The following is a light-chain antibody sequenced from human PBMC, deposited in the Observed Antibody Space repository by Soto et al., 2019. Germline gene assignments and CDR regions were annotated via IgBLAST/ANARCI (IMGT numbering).Light chain of an antibody. CDR2: EVN. CDR3: NSYTSKYTFV. V-gene: IGLV2-14*01. Sequence: QSALTQPASVSGSPGQSITISCTGTSSDVGAYNYVSWYQQRPGKAPKLMIYEVNHRPSEVSSRFSGSKSGYTASLTISGLQPEDEADYYCNSYTSKYTFVLGTGTKLTVL. J-gene: IGLJ1*01. CDR1: SSDVGAYNY.